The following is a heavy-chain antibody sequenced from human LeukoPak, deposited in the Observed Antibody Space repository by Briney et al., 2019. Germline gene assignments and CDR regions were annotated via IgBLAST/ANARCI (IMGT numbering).Heavy chain of an antibody. CDR1: GFTFSSYA. Sequence: PGGSLRLSCAASGFTFSSYAMSWVRQAPGKGLEWASAISGSGGYTYYTDSVKVRFTISRDNSKNTLYLQMNSLRAEDTAVYYCAKVPSIATSIIVSDYFDYWGQGTLVTVSS. J-gene: IGHJ4*02. CDR3: AKVPSIATSIIVSDYFDY. D-gene: IGHD3-22*01. CDR2: ISGSGGYT. V-gene: IGHV3-23*01.